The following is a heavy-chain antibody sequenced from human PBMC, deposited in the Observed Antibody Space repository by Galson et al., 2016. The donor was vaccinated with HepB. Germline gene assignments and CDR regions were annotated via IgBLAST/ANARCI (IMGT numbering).Heavy chain of an antibody. CDR3: ARDSPGNSFFDY. J-gene: IGHJ4*02. CDR2: TYYRSQWYY. Sequence: CAISGDSVSSYTGVWNWIRQSPSRGLEWLGRTYYRSQWYYHYAESVKGRITIYPDTSRNHFSLRLTFVTPEDTAVYYCARDSPGNSFFDYWSQGTLVT. V-gene: IGHV6-1*01. CDR1: GDSVSSYTGV. D-gene: IGHD4-23*01.